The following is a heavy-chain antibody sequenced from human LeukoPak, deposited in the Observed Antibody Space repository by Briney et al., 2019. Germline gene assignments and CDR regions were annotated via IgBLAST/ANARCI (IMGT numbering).Heavy chain of an antibody. CDR2: IKNDGSGT. J-gene: IGHJ6*04. CDR1: RFTFSSYW. Sequence: GGSLRLSCAASRFTFSSYWMHWVRQAPGKGLVWVSRIKNDGSGTSYAGSVKGRFTISRDNAKNTLYLQMNSLRAEDTAVYYCAELGITMIGGVWGKGTTVTISS. V-gene: IGHV3-74*01. CDR3: AELGITMIGGV. D-gene: IGHD3-10*02.